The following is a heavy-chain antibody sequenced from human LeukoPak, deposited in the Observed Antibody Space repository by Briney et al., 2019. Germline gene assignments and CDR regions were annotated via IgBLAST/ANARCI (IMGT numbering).Heavy chain of an antibody. CDR3: ARECRSSGWFES. D-gene: IGHD6-19*01. CDR1: GDSINSYY. Sequence: SETLSLTCTVSGDSINSYYWSWIRQPPGKGLYWVGFISYSGNTQYNPSLESRVTISVDTSNNQFSLELSSVTAADTAVYYCARECRSSGWFESWGPGTLVTVSS. CDR2: ISYSGNT. J-gene: IGHJ5*01. V-gene: IGHV4-59*01.